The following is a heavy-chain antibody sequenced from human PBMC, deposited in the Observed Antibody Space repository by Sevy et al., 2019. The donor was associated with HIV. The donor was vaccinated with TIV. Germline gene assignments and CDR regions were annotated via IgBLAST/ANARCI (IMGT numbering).Heavy chain of an antibody. CDR3: AVTKDYFENSGNPFDY. D-gene: IGHD3-22*01. CDR2: FDPEDGET. V-gene: IGHV1-24*01. Sequence: ASVKVSCKVSGYSLSNLAMHWVRQAPGKGLEWMGTFDPEDGETIYAQNFQGRVTLTEDTSRDTAYMELSSLRSEDTAVFYCAVTKDYFENSGNPFDYWGQGTLVTVSS. CDR1: GYSLSNLA. J-gene: IGHJ4*02.